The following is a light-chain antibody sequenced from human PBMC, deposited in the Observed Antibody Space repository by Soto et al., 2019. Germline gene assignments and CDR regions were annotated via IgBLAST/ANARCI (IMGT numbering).Light chain of an antibody. Sequence: EIVLTQSPATLSLSPGERATLSCRASQSVSSYLAWYQQKPGQAPRLLIYDASNRATGIPARFSGSGSGTDFTLTISSLEPEDFAVYYCQQRSNWPLFNFGHVTKVDIK. CDR2: DAS. V-gene: IGKV3-11*01. CDR1: QSVSSY. CDR3: QQRSNWPLFN. J-gene: IGKJ3*01.